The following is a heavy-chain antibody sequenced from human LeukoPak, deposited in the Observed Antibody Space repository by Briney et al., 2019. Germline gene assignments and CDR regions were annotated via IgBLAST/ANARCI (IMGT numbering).Heavy chain of an antibody. D-gene: IGHD6-19*01. Sequence: GGSLRLSCAASGFTFDDYGMSWVRQAPGKGLEWVSGINWNGGSTGYADSVKGRFTISRDNAKNSLYLQMNSLRAEDTASYYCARSGRSSSGWGYYFDYWGQGTLVTVSS. V-gene: IGHV3-20*04. CDR3: ARSGRSSSGWGYYFDY. J-gene: IGHJ4*02. CDR1: GFTFDDYG. CDR2: INWNGGST.